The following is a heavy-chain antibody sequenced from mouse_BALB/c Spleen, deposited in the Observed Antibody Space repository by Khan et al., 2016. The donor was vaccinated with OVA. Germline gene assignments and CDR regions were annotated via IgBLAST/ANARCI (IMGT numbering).Heavy chain of an antibody. CDR1: GFTFSNYW. J-gene: IGHJ2*01. CDR3: WILL. V-gene: IGHV6-6*02. CDR2: IRLKSDDSVT. Sequence: EVQLQESGGGLVQPGGSMKLSCVASGFTFSNYWMNWVRQSPEKGLEWVAEIRLKSDDSVTHYEESVKGRFTISRDDSKSSVYLQMTNLGAEDTDIYYCWILLWGQGTTLTVSS.